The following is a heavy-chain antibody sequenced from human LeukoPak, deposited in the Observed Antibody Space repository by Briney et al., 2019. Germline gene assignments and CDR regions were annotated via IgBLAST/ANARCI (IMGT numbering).Heavy chain of an antibody. J-gene: IGHJ4*02. V-gene: IGHV4-34*01. Sequence: SETLSLTCAVFGGSFSGYYWSWLRQPPGKGLEWIGEINHSGSTNYNPSLKSRVTISVDTSKNQFSLKLSSVTAADTAVYYCARRGSGWYSFVYWGQGTLVTVSS. D-gene: IGHD6-19*01. CDR3: ARRGSGWYSFVY. CDR2: INHSGST. CDR1: GGSFSGYY.